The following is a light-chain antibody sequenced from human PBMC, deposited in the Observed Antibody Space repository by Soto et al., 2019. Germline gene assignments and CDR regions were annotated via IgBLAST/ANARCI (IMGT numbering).Light chain of an antibody. CDR1: SGHSSYI. CDR3: ETWDGNTRV. Sequence: QLVLTQSSSASASLGSSVKLTCTLSSGHSSYIIAWHQQQPGKARRYLMKLEGSGSYNKGSEVPDRFSGSSSGADRYLTISNLQFEDEADYYCETWDGNTRVFGGGTKLTVL. J-gene: IGLJ3*02. V-gene: IGLV4-60*02. CDR2: LEGSGSY.